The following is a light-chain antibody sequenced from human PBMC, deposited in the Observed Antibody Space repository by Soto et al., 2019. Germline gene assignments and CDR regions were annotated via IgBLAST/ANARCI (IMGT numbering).Light chain of an antibody. J-gene: IGLJ1*01. V-gene: IGLV4-69*01. CDR3: QTWVTGIYV. CDR1: SGHSSYA. CDR2: LNSVGSH. Sequence: QLVLTQSPSASASLGASVKLTCTLSSGHSSYAIAWHQQQPEKGPRYLMKLNSVGSHIKGDGIPDRFSGSSSGAERYLTISSLQSEDEADYYCQTWVTGIYVFGTGTKLTVL.